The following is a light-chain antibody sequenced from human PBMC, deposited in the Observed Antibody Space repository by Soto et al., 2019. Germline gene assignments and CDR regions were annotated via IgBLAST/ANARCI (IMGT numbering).Light chain of an antibody. Sequence: EIVLTQSPATLSFSPGGRATLSRRASQSVSSYLAWYQQKPGQAPRLLIYDVSSRATGIPDRSSGSGSGTEFTLTISRLAPEDFAVYYCQQYVMSPWTFGQGTKVDI. V-gene: IGKV3-20*01. CDR1: QSVSSY. CDR2: DVS. J-gene: IGKJ1*01. CDR3: QQYVMSPWT.